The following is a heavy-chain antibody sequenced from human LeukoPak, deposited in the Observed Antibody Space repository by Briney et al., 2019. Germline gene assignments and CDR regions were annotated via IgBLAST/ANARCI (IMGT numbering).Heavy chain of an antibody. CDR1: GGSISSGGYS. D-gene: IGHD3-16*01. CDR2: ISHSGST. CDR3: ARVKGGWFDP. J-gene: IGHJ5*02. Sequence: TLSPTCAVSGGSISSGGYSWSWIRQPPGKGLEWIGYISHSGSTYYNPSLKSRVAISIDRSKNQFSLKLSSVTAADTAVYYCARVKGGWFDPWGQGSLVSVSS. V-gene: IGHV4-30-2*01.